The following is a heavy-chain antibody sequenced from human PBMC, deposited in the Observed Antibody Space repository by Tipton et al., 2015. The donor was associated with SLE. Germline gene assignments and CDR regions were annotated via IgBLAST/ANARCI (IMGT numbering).Heavy chain of an antibody. D-gene: IGHD1-26*01. V-gene: IGHV4-61*09. CDR3: ARENGWEILRGNAFDI. J-gene: IGHJ3*02. CDR2: FYSGGSI. Sequence: TLSLTCTVSGGSISSGDFYWSWIRQPAGKGLEWVGHFYSGGSINYNPSLEARVTISVDRSRNHFSLTMTSVTAADTAVYFCARENGWEILRGNAFDIWGQGTMVTVSS. CDR1: GGSISSGDFY.